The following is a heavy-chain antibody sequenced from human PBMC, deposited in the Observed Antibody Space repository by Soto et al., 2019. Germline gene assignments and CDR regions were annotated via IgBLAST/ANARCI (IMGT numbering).Heavy chain of an antibody. D-gene: IGHD3-22*01. J-gene: IGHJ6*02. CDR1: GFTFSSYA. V-gene: IGHV3-30-3*01. CDR2: ISYDGSNK. CDR3: ARGSYYDSSGSPGDYYYGMDV. Sequence: PGGSLRLSCAASGFTFSSYAMHWVRQAPGKGLEWVAVISYDGSNKYYADSVKGRFTISRDNSKNTLYLQMNSLRAEDTAVYYCARGSYYDSSGSPGDYYYGMDVWGQGTTVTV.